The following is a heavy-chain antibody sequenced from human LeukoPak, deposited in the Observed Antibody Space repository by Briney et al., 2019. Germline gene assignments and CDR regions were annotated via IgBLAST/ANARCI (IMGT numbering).Heavy chain of an antibody. J-gene: IGHJ6*02. V-gene: IGHV1-18*01. D-gene: IGHD4-17*01. Sequence: ASVKVSCKASGYTFTSYGISWVRQAPGQGPEWMGWISAYNGNTNYAQKLQGRVTMTTDTSTSTAYMELRSLRSDDTAVYYCAGPTVTGNYYGMDVWGQGTTDTVSS. CDR3: AGPTVTGNYYGMDV. CDR1: GYTFTSYG. CDR2: ISAYNGNT.